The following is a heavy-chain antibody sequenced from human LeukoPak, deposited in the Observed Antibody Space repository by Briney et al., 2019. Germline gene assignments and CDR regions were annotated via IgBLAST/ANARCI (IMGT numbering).Heavy chain of an antibody. CDR2: ISANGGNT. V-gene: IGHV3-23*01. D-gene: IGHD6-13*01. Sequence: GGSLRLSCAASGFTFSSDAMSWVRQAPGRGLEWVSTISANGGNTYYADSVKGRFTISRDNSKNTLYLQMNSLRAEDTAVYYCARVIAAAEGGAFDIWGQGTMVTVSS. J-gene: IGHJ3*02. CDR3: ARVIAAAEGGAFDI. CDR1: GFTFSSDA.